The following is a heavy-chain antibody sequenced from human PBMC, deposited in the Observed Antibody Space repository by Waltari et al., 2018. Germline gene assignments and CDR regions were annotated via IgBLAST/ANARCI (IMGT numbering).Heavy chain of an antibody. CDR1: GGSISSSSYY. CDR3: SRRIQQNGMDL. Sequence: QLQLQESGPGLVKSSETLSLTSPSSGGSISSSSYYWGWIRPPPGKGLEWIGTIYFTGSTYYNPSLKSRVTISIDTSKNQFSLNLSSVTAADTAVYYCSRRIQQNGMDLWGQGTTVTVSS. V-gene: IGHV4-39*01. D-gene: IGHD5-18*01. J-gene: IGHJ6*02. CDR2: IYFTGST.